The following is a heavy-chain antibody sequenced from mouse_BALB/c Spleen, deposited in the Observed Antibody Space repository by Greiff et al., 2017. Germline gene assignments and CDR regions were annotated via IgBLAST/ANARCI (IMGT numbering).Heavy chain of an antibody. CDR3: AGGNYAMDY. J-gene: IGHJ4*01. Sequence: VKLQESGAELAKPGASVKMSCKASGYTFTSYWMHWVKQRPGQGLEWIGYINPSTGYTEYNQKFKDKATLTADKSSSTAYMQLSSLTSEDSAVYYCAGGNYAMDYWGQGTSVTVSS. CDR1: GYTFTSYW. V-gene: IGHV1-7*01. CDR2: INPSTGYT.